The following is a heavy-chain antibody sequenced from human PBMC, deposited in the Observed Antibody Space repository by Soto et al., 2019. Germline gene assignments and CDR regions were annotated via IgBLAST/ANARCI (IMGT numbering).Heavy chain of an antibody. V-gene: IGHV1-2*02. CDR3: ARSLTEGYCTITGCYTRPLYGMDV. Sequence: ASVKVSCKASGYTFSGYYIHWLRQAPGQGLEWMGWINPNSGGTNYAQKFQGRVTVTRDTPTSTAYMELSRLTSDDTTVYYCARSLTEGYCTITGCYTRPLYGMDVWGQGTTVTVSS. J-gene: IGHJ6*02. CDR1: GYTFSGYY. CDR2: INPNSGGT. D-gene: IGHD2-2*02.